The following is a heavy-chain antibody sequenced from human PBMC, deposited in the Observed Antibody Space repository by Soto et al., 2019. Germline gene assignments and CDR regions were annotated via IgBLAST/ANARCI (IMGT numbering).Heavy chain of an antibody. Sequence: EVQLLESGGGLVQPGGSLRLSCAASGFTFSSFAMTWVRQAPGRGLEWVSGISDSGGSTYYADSVKGRFTISRDNSKNTLYLQMNSLRVEDTAIYYCAKARFWSGYDPTGGGMDVWGQGTTVTVSS. J-gene: IGHJ6*02. CDR2: ISDSGGST. V-gene: IGHV3-23*01. D-gene: IGHD3-3*01. CDR1: GFTFSSFA. CDR3: AKARFWSGYDPTGGGMDV.